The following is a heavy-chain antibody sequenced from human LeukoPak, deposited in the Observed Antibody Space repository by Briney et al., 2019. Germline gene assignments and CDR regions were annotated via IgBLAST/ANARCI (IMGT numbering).Heavy chain of an antibody. CDR2: IYPGDSDT. D-gene: IGHD5-18*01. CDR3: ARHLRLWQNWFDP. Sequence: GESLKISCKGSGYSFTNYWIGWVRQMPGKGPEWMGIIYPGDSDTRYSPSFQGQVTISAGKSISTACLQWSSLKASDTAMYYCARHLRLWQNWFDPWGQGTLVTVSS. V-gene: IGHV5-51*01. J-gene: IGHJ5*02. CDR1: GYSFTNYW.